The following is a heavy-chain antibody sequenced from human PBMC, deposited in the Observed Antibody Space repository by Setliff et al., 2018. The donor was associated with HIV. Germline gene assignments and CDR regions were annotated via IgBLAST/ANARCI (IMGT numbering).Heavy chain of an antibody. Sequence: PSETLSLTCTVSRGSINNDYWSWIRQSPGKGLEWIGYVQNRGTTNYTSSLTRRVTISVDTSRNQFSLKLISVTAADTAVYYCARDRHIAVSGDDAFDIWGQGTLVTVSS. J-gene: IGHJ3*02. CDR2: VQNRGTT. V-gene: IGHV4-4*08. D-gene: IGHD6-19*01. CDR1: RGSINNDY. CDR3: ARDRHIAVSGDDAFDI.